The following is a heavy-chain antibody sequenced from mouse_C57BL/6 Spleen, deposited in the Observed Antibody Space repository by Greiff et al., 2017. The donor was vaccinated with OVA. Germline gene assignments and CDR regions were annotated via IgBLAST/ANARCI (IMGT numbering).Heavy chain of an antibody. J-gene: IGHJ2*01. V-gene: IGHV5-4*03. Sequence: EVILVESGGGLVKPGGSLKLSCAASGFTFSSYAMSWVRQTPEKRLEWVATISDGGSYTYYPDNVKGRFTISRDNAKNNLYLQMSHLKSEDTAMYYCARGGSSFDYWGQGTTLTVSS. CDR1: GFTFSSYA. D-gene: IGHD1-1*01. CDR2: ISDGGSYT. CDR3: ARGGSSFDY.